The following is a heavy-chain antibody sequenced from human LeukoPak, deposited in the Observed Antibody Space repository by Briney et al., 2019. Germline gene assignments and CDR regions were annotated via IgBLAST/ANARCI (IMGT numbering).Heavy chain of an antibody. CDR2: IKHDGSEKQDGSEK. Sequence: GGSLRLSCAASGFTFSSYWMGWVRQAPGKGLEWVANIKHDGSEKQDGSEKNYVDSVKGRFTISRDNAKNSLYLQMNSLRAEDTAVYYCARSGRGVDSFYFYMDVWGKGTTVTVSS. D-gene: IGHD3-10*01. V-gene: IGHV3-7*01. CDR3: ARSGRGVDSFYFYMDV. CDR1: GFTFSSYW. J-gene: IGHJ6*03.